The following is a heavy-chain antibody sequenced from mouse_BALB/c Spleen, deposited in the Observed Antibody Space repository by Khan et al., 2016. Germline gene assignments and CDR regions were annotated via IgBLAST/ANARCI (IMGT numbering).Heavy chain of an antibody. J-gene: IGHJ2*01. Sequence: QVQLQQSGAELVKAGASVKMSCKASGYTFTSYWMHWVKQRLGQGLEWFAETNPTNGRTYYNEKFKSKATLTVDKSSSTAYMQLSGPTFEDSAVYYWATIKKVVASYFDDWGQGTTLTVSS. V-gene: IGHV1S81*02. CDR2: TNPTNGRT. D-gene: IGHD1-1*01. CDR1: GYTFTSYW. CDR3: ATIKKVVASYFDD.